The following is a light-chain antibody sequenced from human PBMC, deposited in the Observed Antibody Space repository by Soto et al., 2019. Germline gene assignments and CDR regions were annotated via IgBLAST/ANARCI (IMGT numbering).Light chain of an antibody. CDR2: GSS. CDR1: QSVSSTY. V-gene: IGKV3-20*01. J-gene: IGKJ1*01. Sequence: EMVLTQSPGTLSLSPGERATLSCRASQSVSSTYFGWYQQKPGHPPRLIIDGSSNRATGIPDRFSGSGSGTDFTLTSSTLEPEDVAVYYCQQYGGSRWTFGQGTRVDI. CDR3: QQYGGSRWT.